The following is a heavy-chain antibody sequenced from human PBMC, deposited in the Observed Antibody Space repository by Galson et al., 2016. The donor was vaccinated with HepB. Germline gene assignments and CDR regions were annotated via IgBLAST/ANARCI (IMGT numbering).Heavy chain of an antibody. CDR2: ISGSGGRT. D-gene: IGHD3-10*01. CDR3: AKDGYFASGSALYGMDV. CDR1: GFRFSSYA. V-gene: IGHV3-23*01. J-gene: IGHJ6*02. Sequence: SLRLSCAASGFRFSSYAVSWVRQAPGKGLEWVSGISGSGGRTYYADSVKGRFTISRDNSKNTVYLQMTLLRVEDTALYYCAKDGYFASGSALYGMDVWGQGTTVTVSS.